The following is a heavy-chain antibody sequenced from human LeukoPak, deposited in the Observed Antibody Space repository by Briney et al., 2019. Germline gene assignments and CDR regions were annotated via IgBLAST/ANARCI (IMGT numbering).Heavy chain of an antibody. J-gene: IGHJ4*02. D-gene: IGHD3-22*01. CDR1: GGSISSGGYY. CDR2: IYYSGST. CDR3: ARDHPGVVITKVPFL. Sequence: SETLSLTCTVSGGSISSGGYYWSSIRQHPGKGLEWIGYIYYSGSTYYNPSLKSRVTISVDTSKNQFSLKLSSVTAADTAVYYCARDHPGVVITKVPFLWGQGTLVTVSS. V-gene: IGHV4-31*03.